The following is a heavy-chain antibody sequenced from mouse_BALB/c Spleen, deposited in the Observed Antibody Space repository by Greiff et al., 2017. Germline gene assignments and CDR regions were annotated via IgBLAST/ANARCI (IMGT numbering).Heavy chain of an antibody. CDR3: TRSSTMIKGAMDY. D-gene: IGHD2-4*01. Sequence: EVKLVESGGGLVKPGGSLKLSCAASGFTFSSYTMSWVRQTPEKRLEWVATISSGGSYTYYPDSVKGRFTISRDNAKNTLYLQMSSLKSEDTAMYYCTRSSTMIKGAMDYWGQGTSVTVSS. J-gene: IGHJ4*01. V-gene: IGHV5-6-4*01. CDR2: ISSGGSYT. CDR1: GFTFSSYT.